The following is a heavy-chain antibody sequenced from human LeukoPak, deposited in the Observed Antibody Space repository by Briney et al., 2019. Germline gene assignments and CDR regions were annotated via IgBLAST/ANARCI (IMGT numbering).Heavy chain of an antibody. Sequence: PGGSLRLSCAASGFTFSSYGRHGVRQAPGKGLEGVAVISYDGSNKYYADSVKGRFTISRDNSKNTLYLQMNSLRAEDTAVYYCTKTTVTTFVYYYYGMDVWGQGTTATVSS. J-gene: IGHJ6*02. CDR1: GFTFSSYG. D-gene: IGHD4-17*01. CDR2: ISYDGSNK. V-gene: IGHV3-30*18. CDR3: TKTTVTTFVYYYYGMDV.